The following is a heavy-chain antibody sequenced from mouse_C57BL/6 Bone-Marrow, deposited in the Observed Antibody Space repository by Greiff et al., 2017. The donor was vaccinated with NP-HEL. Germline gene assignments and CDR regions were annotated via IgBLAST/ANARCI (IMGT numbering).Heavy chain of an antibody. Sequence: VQLQQSGAELVRPGASVKLSCKASGYTFTDYYINWVKQRPGQGLEWIARIYPGSGNTYYNEKFKGKATLTAEKSSSTAYMQLSSRTSADAAVYFCARGKHYAMDYWGQGTSVTVSS. CDR3: ARGKHYAMDY. CDR1: GYTFTDYY. V-gene: IGHV1-76*01. CDR2: IYPGSGNT. J-gene: IGHJ4*01.